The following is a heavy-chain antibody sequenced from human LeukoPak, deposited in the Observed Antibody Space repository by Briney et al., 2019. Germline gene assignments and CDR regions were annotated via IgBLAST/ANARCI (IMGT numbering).Heavy chain of an antibody. V-gene: IGHV3-30*03. CDR3: VRAYCSASVCFDAFDL. Sequence: GGSLRLSCVASGFSLETYGMHWVRQAPGKGLEWLTVASFDSSHKSYADSVKGRFSISRDNSANTVFLQMNSLRSEDTAVYHCVRAYCSASVCFDAFDLWGQGTLVRVSS. D-gene: IGHD5/OR15-5a*01. CDR2: ASFDSSHK. J-gene: IGHJ3*01. CDR1: GFSLETYG.